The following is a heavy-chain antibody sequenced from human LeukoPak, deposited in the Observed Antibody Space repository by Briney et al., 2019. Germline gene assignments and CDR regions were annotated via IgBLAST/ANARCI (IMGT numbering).Heavy chain of an antibody. CDR1: SSYA. D-gene: IGHD3-10*01. J-gene: IGHJ5*02. CDR3: ARHYGP. CDR2: IYDSGST. Sequence: SSYAMSWVRQPPGKGLEWIGSIYDSGSTYYNPSLKSRVTISVDTSKNQFSLKLNSVTAADTAVYYCARHYGPWGQGTLVTVSS. V-gene: IGHV4-39*01.